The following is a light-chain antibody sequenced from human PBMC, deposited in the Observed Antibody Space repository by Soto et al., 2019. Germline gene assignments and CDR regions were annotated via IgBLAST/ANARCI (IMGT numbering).Light chain of an antibody. CDR3: HQYGGSPTT. CDR1: QSVSSSY. V-gene: IGKV3-20*01. CDR2: GAS. Sequence: EIELTQSPCTLSLSPGERATLSCRASQSVSSSYLAWYQQKPGQAPRLFIYGASSRATGIPDRFSGSGSGTDFTLTISRLEPEDFAVYYCHQYGGSPTTFGQGTKVDIK. J-gene: IGKJ1*01.